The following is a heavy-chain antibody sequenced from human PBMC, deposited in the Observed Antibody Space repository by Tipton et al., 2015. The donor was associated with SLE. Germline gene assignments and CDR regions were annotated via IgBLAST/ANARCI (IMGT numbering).Heavy chain of an antibody. CDR2: INHSGST. CDR3: AREGSSGYAFDY. V-gene: IGHV4-34*01. CDR1: GGSFSGYY. J-gene: IGHJ4*02. Sequence: TLSLTCAVYGGSFSGYYWSWIRQPPGKGLEWIGEINHSGSTNYNPSLKSRVTISVDTSKNQFSLKLSSVTAADTAVYYCAREGSSGYAFDYWGQGTLVTVSS. D-gene: IGHD3-22*01.